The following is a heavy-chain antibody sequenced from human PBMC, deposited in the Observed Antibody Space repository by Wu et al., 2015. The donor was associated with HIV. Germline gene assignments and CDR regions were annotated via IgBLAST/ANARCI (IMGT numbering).Heavy chain of an antibody. D-gene: IGHD5-24*01. V-gene: IGHV1-2*02. CDR2: INPLTGGT. CDR1: GFTLTDYH. Sequence: QVQLVQSGAEVKKPGASVKVSCKASGFTLTDYHMHWMRQAPGQGLEWMGWINPLTGGTHYAQRFHDRVTMTRDTSISTAYMELSRLTSDDTAVYYCARIFRSGNYNYLDPWGQGTLVTVSA. J-gene: IGHJ5*02. CDR3: ARIFRSGNYNYLDP.